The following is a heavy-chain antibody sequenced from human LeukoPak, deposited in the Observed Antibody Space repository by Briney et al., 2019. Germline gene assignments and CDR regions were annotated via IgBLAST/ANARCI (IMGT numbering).Heavy chain of an antibody. D-gene: IGHD4-23*01. CDR1: GASVSSYY. CDR2: IYTSGNT. V-gene: IGHV4-4*07. CDR3: ARDYGGNYHFDY. J-gene: IGHJ4*02. Sequence: LETLSLTCTVSGASVSSYYWGWIRQPAGKGLERLGRIYTSGNTNYNPSLKSRVTISRDTSKNQFSLRLTSVTAADTAVYYCARDYGGNYHFDYWGQGTLVTVSS.